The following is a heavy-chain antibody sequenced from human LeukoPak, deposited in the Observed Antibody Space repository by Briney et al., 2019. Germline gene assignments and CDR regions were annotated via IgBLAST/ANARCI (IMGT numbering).Heavy chain of an antibody. CDR3: ARPTRGCSSTSCYMSFAFDI. CDR1: GFTFSSYT. V-gene: IGHV3-21*01. D-gene: IGHD2-2*02. Sequence: GGSLRPSCSASGFTFSSYTMNWVRQAPGKGLEWVSIISGSSSHIYYADSVKGRFTISRDNAKNSLYLQMNSLRAADTAVYYCARPTRGCSSTSCYMSFAFDIWGQGTMVTVSS. J-gene: IGHJ3*02. CDR2: ISGSSSHI.